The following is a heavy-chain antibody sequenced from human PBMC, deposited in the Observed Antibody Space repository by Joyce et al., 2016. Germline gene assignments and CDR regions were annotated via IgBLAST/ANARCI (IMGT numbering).Heavy chain of an antibody. CDR3: ARSGCSATSCPQDWFDP. CDR2: VHYSGTT. D-gene: IGHD2-2*01. J-gene: IGHJ5*02. CDR1: NGSFSNSY. V-gene: IGHV4-59*01. Sequence: QVQLQESGPGLVKPSETLSLTCTVSNGSFSNSYWRWIRQPPGKGLQWIGYVHYSGTTNYNFSLRSRVTISIDTSKNQFSLKLKSVTAADTAVYYCARSGCSATSCPQDWFDPWGQGILVTVSS.